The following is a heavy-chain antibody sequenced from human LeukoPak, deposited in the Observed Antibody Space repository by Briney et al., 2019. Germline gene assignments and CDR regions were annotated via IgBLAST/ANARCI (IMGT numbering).Heavy chain of an antibody. CDR3: AKDDAWLRFGE. Sequence: GGSLRLPCAASGFTFSNHGMNWVRQAPGKGLEWVSGISPSGDITYYTDSVKGRFTISRDNSKNTLYLEVISLTAEDTAVYYCAKDDAWLRFGEWSQGTLVTVSS. D-gene: IGHD3-10*01. J-gene: IGHJ4*02. CDR2: ISPSGDIT. V-gene: IGHV3-23*01. CDR1: GFTFSNHG.